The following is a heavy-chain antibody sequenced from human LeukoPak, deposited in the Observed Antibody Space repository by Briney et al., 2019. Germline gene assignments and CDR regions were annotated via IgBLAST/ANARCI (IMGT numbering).Heavy chain of an antibody. J-gene: IGHJ4*02. CDR3: VKDPIAAVWARGFDY. CDR2: ILSDATKS. V-gene: IGHV3-30*02. Sequence: GGSLRLSCTASGFTFSNYGIHWVRQAPGKGLEWVAFILSDATKSYYVDSVRGRFTLSRDNSKNTVYLQMNSLRVEDTAVYHCVKDPIAAVWARGFDYWGQGTLVAVSS. CDR1: GFTFSNYG. D-gene: IGHD6-13*01.